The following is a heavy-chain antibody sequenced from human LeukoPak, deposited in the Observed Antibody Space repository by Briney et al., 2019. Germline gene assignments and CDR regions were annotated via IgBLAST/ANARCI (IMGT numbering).Heavy chain of an antibody. CDR3: AIRDGFN. CDR1: GYTFTSYD. J-gene: IGHJ4*02. V-gene: IGHV1-8*01. CDR2: TNPNSGNT. Sequence: ASVKVSCKASGYTFTSYDINWVRQATGQGLEWMGWTNPNSGNTGYAQKFQGRVTMTRNASISTAYMELSSLRPEDTAVYYCAIRDGFNWGQGTLVTVSS. D-gene: IGHD5-24*01.